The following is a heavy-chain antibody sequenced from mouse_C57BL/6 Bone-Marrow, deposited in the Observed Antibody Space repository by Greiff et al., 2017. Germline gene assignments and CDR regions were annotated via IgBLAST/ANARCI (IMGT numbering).Heavy chain of an antibody. CDR2: ISSGSSTI. J-gene: IGHJ4*01. D-gene: IGHD1-1*01. Sequence: EVKLVESGGGLVKPGGSLKLSCAASGFTFSDYGMHWVRQAPEKGLEWVAYISSGSSTIYYADTVKGRFTISRDNAKNTLFLQMTSLRSEDTAMYYCARQGGSSVEYAMDYWGQGTSVTVSS. CDR1: GFTFSDYG. V-gene: IGHV5-17*01. CDR3: ARQGGSSVEYAMDY.